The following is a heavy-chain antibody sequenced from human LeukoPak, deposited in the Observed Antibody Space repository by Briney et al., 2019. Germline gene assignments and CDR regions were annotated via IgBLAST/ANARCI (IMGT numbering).Heavy chain of an antibody. CDR1: GYTFTGYC. CDR2: INPKTLGT. CDR3: ARDSLSDDSSGYYDF. J-gene: IGHJ4*02. D-gene: IGHD3-22*01. Sequence: EASVKVSCKASGYTFTGYCMHWVRQAPGHGLEWMGWINPKTLGTNYAQKFRGRVTMTRDTSITTVYMELSSLRSDDTAVYYCARDSLSDDSSGYYDFWGQGTLVTVST. V-gene: IGHV1-2*02.